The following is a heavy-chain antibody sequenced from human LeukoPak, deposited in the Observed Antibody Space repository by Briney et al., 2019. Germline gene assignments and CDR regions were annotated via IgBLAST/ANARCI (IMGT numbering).Heavy chain of an antibody. Sequence: GASVKVSCKTSGYTFTSYDINWVRQATGQGLEWMGGMDGSSGKTAYAQRFLGRVTITRNTSISTAYMELSSLTSEDTAVYYCARLYYYASSGYDVLDIWGQGTMVTVSS. J-gene: IGHJ3*02. V-gene: IGHV1-8*01. CDR3: ARLYYYASSGYDVLDI. CDR1: GYTFTSYD. D-gene: IGHD3-22*01. CDR2: MDGSSGKT.